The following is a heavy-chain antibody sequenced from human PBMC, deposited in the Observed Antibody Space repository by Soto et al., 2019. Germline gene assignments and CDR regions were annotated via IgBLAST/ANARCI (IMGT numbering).Heavy chain of an antibody. J-gene: IGHJ4*02. D-gene: IGHD3-10*01. Sequence: QITLKESGPTLVKPTQTLTLTCTFSGFSLSTSGVGVGWIRQPPGKALEWLALISWDDDKRYRPSMKSRLTITKDTAQSQVVLTMANMDPVDTATYYCAHPRVGSGFGKWYYIDYWGQGTLVTVSS. CDR2: ISWDDDK. V-gene: IGHV2-5*02. CDR3: AHPRVGSGFGKWYYIDY. CDR1: GFSLSTSGVG.